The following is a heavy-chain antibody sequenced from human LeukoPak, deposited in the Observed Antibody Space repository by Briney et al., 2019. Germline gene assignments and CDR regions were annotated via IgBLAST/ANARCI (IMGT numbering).Heavy chain of an antibody. D-gene: IGHD6-13*01. CDR3: AKDKGRAAAGFDY. V-gene: IGHV3-23*01. CDR1: RLTFSTYA. J-gene: IGHJ4*02. Sequence: PGGSLRLSCAASRLTFSTYAMSWVRQAPGKGLEWVSAISGSGGSTYYADSVKGRFTIPRDNSKNTLYLQMNSLRVEDTAVYYCAKDKGRAAAGFDYWGQGTLVTVSS. CDR2: ISGSGGST.